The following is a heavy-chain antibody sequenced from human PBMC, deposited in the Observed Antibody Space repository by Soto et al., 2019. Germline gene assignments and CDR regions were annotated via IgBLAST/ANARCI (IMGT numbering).Heavy chain of an antibody. CDR3: ARAEGGYSSPSSDI. Sequence: GASVKVACKASGGTFSSYTISWVRQAPGQGLEWMGRIIPILGIANYAQKFQGRVTITADKSTSTAYMELSSLRSEDTAVYYCARAEGGYSSPSSDIWGQGTMVTVSS. D-gene: IGHD6-6*01. CDR1: GGTFSSYT. V-gene: IGHV1-69*02. CDR2: IIPILGIA. J-gene: IGHJ3*02.